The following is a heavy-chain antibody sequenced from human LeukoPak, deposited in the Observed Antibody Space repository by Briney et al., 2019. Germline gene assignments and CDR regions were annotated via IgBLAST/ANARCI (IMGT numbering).Heavy chain of an antibody. CDR1: GFIFSSYD. J-gene: IGHJ4*02. V-gene: IGHV3-30*03. D-gene: IGHD1-14*01. Sequence: GRSLRLSCAASGFIFSSYDMHWVRQAPGKGLEWVAVLSYDGFNKYYADSVKGRFTISRDSSKNTLYLQMNSLRPEDTAVYYCAGGPDHWYYFDYWGQGTLVTVSS. CDR3: AGGPDHWYYFDY. CDR2: LSYDGFNK.